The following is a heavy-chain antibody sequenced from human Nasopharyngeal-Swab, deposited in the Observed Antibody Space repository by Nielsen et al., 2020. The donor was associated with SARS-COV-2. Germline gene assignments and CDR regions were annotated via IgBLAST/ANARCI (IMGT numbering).Heavy chain of an antibody. CDR2: IYPGDSDT. J-gene: IGHJ3*02. D-gene: IGHD6-13*01. V-gene: IGHV5-51*01. CDR1: GYSFTSYW. Sequence: GGSLRLSCKGSGYSFTSYWIGWVRQMPGKGLEWMGIIYPGDSDTRYSPSFQGQVTISADKSISTAYLQWSSLKASDTAMYYCARLRQQPVIGAFDIWGQGTMVTVSS. CDR3: ARLRQQPVIGAFDI.